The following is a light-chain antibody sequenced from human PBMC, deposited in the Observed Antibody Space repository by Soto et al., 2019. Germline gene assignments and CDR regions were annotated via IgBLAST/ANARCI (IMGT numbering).Light chain of an antibody. Sequence: DIQMPQSPSSLSASVGDRVTITCQASQDISNYLNWYQQKPGKAPKLLIYDASNLETGVPSRFSGSGSGTDFTFTISSLQPEDIATYYCQQYDNLPPLTFGGGTTVEI. CDR2: DAS. CDR3: QQYDNLPPLT. V-gene: IGKV1-33*01. J-gene: IGKJ4*01. CDR1: QDISNY.